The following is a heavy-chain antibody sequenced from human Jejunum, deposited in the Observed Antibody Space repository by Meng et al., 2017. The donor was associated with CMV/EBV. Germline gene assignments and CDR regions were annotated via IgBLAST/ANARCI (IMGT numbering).Heavy chain of an antibody. D-gene: IGHD5-18*01. CDR1: LNFWTVW. CDR3: ARALYSYGLGARFDF. CDR2: IKDDGSEK. V-gene: IGHV3-7*01. J-gene: IGHJ4*02. Sequence: LNFWTVWVSWVRQAPGKGLEWMANIKDDGSEKYSVDSVKGRFTISRDNAKNSLSLQMNSLRAEDTAVYYCARALYSYGLGARFDFWGQGSLVTVSS.